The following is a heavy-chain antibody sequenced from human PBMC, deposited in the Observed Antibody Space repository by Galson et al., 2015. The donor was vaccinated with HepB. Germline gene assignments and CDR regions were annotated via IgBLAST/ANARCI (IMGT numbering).Heavy chain of an antibody. D-gene: IGHD6-13*01. CDR2: VSWNSGNI. J-gene: IGHJ1*01. CDR1: GFNFDNYA. CDR3: AKGPEAAAGKGYFQH. Sequence: SLRLSCAASGFNFDNYAMHWVRHAPGKGLEWVSGVSWNSGNIDHADSVKGRFTISRDNAKDSLYLQTNSLTVEDTASYYCAKGPEAAAGKGYFQHWGQGILVIVSS. V-gene: IGHV3-9*01.